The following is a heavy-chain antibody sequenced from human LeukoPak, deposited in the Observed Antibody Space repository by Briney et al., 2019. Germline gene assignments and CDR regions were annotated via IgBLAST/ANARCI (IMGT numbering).Heavy chain of an antibody. CDR2: INWNGGST. Sequence: GGSLSFYGAASGFSFDDYDLSWVGQAPGKGLEWVSGINWNGGSTGYADSVKGRFTISRDNAKNSLYLQMSSLRAEDTALYYCAREEEGYLDYWGQGTLVTVSS. CDR3: AREEEGYLDY. J-gene: IGHJ4*02. V-gene: IGHV3-20*04. CDR1: GFSFDDYD.